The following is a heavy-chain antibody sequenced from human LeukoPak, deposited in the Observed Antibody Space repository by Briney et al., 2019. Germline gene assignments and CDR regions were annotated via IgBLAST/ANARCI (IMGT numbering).Heavy chain of an antibody. Sequence: GGSLRLSCAASGFTFTYNGMTWVRQAPGKGLEWVSFISRSSTTIYYADSVKGRFTISRDNAKNSLYLLMNSLRAEDTAVYYCARDPLYSGEYYYGSGSLMDVWGKGTTVTISS. CDR1: GFTFTYNG. CDR3: ARDPLYSGEYYYGSGSLMDV. V-gene: IGHV3-48*01. J-gene: IGHJ6*04. CDR2: ISRSSTTI. D-gene: IGHD3-10*01.